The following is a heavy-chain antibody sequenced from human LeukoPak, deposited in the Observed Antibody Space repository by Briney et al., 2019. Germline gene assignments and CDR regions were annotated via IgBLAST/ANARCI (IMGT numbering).Heavy chain of an antibody. CDR2: IIPIFGTA. V-gene: IGHV1-69*01. CDR1: GGTFSSYA. D-gene: IGHD2-2*02. J-gene: IGHJ5*02. Sequence: GASVNVSCKASGGTFSSYAISWVRQAPGQGLEWMGGIIPIFGTANYAQKFQGRVTITADESTSTAYMELSSLRSEDTAVYYCARGGVVVPAAIVWFDPWGQGTLVTVSS. CDR3: ARGGVVVPAAIVWFDP.